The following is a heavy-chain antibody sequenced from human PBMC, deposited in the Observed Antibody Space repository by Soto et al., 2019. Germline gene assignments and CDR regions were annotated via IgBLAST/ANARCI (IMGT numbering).Heavy chain of an antibody. CDR3: ARGGSRWKALNWFDT. Sequence: PSETLSLTCAVSGASIDNNGYSWTWIRQHPGKGLEWIGTNNNRADTYYNPSLKSRLTISLDTSQNHFSLRLNAVTAADTAIYYCARGGSRWKALNWFDTWCQGLMVT. D-gene: IGHD6-19*01. J-gene: IGHJ5*02. CDR1: GASIDNNGYS. CDR2: NNNRADT. V-gene: IGHV4-31*11.